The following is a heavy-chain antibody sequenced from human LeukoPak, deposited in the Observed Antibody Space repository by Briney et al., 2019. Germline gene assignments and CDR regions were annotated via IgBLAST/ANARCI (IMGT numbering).Heavy chain of an antibody. D-gene: IGHD4-17*01. CDR2: IYPGDSDT. J-gene: IGHJ4*02. CDR3: ARLTVTRSFDY. CDR1: GYSFTSYC. V-gene: IGHV5-51*01. Sequence: AGSLKISCKGSGYSFTSYCIGWGRQKPGKGLEWMGVIYPGDSDTRYSAYFQGHVTISADKSTSNAYLQRRSLLAPDNTTYYCARLTVTRSFDYWGQGTLVTVSS.